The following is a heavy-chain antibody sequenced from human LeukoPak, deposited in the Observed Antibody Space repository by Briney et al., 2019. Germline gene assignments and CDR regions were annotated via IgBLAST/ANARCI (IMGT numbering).Heavy chain of an antibody. J-gene: IGHJ3*02. D-gene: IGHD3-10*01. Sequence: RPSETLSLTCTVSGGSVSSGTYYWGWIRQPPGKGLEWIGYIYYSGSTNYNPSLKSRVTISVDTSKNQFSLKLSSVTAADTAVYYCARESSGSYAFDIWGQGTMVTVSS. CDR2: IYYSGST. CDR3: ARESSGSYAFDI. V-gene: IGHV4-61*01. CDR1: GGSVSSGTYY.